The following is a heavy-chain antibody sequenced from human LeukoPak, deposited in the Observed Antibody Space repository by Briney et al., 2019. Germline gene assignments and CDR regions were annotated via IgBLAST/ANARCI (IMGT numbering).Heavy chain of an antibody. CDR2: INAGNGNT. V-gene: IGHV1-3*01. J-gene: IGHJ3*02. CDR1: GYTFTSYV. D-gene: IGHD3-10*01. CDR3: AIVPYGSGERALPYDI. Sequence: GASVKVSCKASGYTFTSYVIHWVRQAPGHRLEWMGWINAGNGNTEYSQNFQGRLTITRDTSASTAYMELSSLRSEDTAVYYCAIVPYGSGERALPYDIWGQGTMVTVSS.